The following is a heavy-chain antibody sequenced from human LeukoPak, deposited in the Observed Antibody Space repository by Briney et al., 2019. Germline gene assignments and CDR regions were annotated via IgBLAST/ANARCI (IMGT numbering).Heavy chain of an antibody. CDR2: IYTSGST. Sequence: PSETLSLTCTVSGGSISSYYWSWIRQPAGKGLEWIGRIYTSGSTNYNPSLKSRVTMSVDTSKNQFSLKLSSVTAADTAVYYCARDVTVTTYFDAFDIWGQGTMVTVSS. J-gene: IGHJ3*02. V-gene: IGHV4-4*07. CDR1: GGSISSYY. D-gene: IGHD4-17*01. CDR3: ARDVTVTTYFDAFDI.